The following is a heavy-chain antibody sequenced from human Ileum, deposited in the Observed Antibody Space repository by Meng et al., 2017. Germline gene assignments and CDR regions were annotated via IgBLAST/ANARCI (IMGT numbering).Heavy chain of an antibody. D-gene: IGHD1-1*01. J-gene: IGHJ4*02. V-gene: IGHV3-7*01. CDR1: GFTFSDYW. CDR2: IKEDGSEK. CDR3: ATGVQAHS. Sequence: GGSLRLSCAVSGFTFSDYWMHWVRQAPGKGLEWVANIKEDGSEKYYVDSVKGRFTISRDNTKNSLYLQMNSLRAEDTAVYHCATGVQAHSWGQGTPVTVSS.